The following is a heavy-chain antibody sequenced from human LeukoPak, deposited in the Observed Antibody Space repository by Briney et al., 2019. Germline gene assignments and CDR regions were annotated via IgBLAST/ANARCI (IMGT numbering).Heavy chain of an antibody. J-gene: IGHJ4*02. CDR2: IWYDGSNK. CDR1: GFTFSSYG. CDR3: ARDPPYYYDSSGSFDY. Sequence: GGSLRLSCAASGFTFSSYGMHWVRQAPGKGLEWVAVIWYDGSNKYYADSVKGRFTISRDNSKNTLYLQMNSLRAEDTAVYYCARDPPYYYDSSGSFDYWGQGTLVTVSS. D-gene: IGHD3-22*01. V-gene: IGHV3-33*01.